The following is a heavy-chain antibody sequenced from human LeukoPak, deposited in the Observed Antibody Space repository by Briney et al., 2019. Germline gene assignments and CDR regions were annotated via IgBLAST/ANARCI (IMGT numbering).Heavy chain of an antibody. CDR1: GITLSNYG. CDR2: ISGSGGST. D-gene: IGHD3-22*01. CDR3: AKRGVVIRVILVGFHKEAYYFDS. J-gene: IGHJ4*02. Sequence: GGSLRLSCAVAGITLSNYGMSWVRQAPGKGLEWVAGISGSGGSTNYADSVKGRFTISRDNPKNTLYLQMNSLRAEDTAVYFCAKRGVVIRVILVGFHKEAYYFDSWGQGALVTVSS. V-gene: IGHV3-23*01.